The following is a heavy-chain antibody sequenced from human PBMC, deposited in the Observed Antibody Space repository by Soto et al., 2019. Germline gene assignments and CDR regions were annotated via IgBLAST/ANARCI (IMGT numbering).Heavy chain of an antibody. CDR2: ISDDGSNK. V-gene: IGHV3-30-3*01. J-gene: IGHJ6*02. D-gene: IGHD1-26*01. CDR3: ARGGNSGGYYSYYYYGMDV. Sequence: QVQLVESGGGVVQPGRSLRLSCAASGFTFSSYAMHWVRQAPGKGLEWVAVISDDGSNKYYADSVKGRFSISRDNSKNTVYLQMNSLRAEDTAVYYWARGGNSGGYYSYYYYGMDVWGQGTTVTVSS. CDR1: GFTFSSYA.